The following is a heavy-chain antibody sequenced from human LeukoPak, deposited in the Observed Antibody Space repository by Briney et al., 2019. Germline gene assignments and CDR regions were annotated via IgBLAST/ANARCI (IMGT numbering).Heavy chain of an antibody. V-gene: IGHV3-23*01. D-gene: IGHD6-19*01. J-gene: IGHJ3*02. CDR2: ISGSGGIP. CDR3: AKSLGYSSAIDAFDI. Sequence: GGSLRLSCAASGFTFRSYAVSWVRQAPGKGLEWVSAISGSGGIPYYAHSLKGRFTISTDNSKNTLYLQINSVRDEDTAVYYCAKSLGYSSAIDAFDIWGEGTMVTVSS. CDR1: GFTFRSYA.